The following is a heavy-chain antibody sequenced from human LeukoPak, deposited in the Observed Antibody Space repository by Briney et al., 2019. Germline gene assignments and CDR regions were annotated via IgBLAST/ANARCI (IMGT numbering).Heavy chain of an antibody. Sequence: PGGSLRLSCAASGFTFSTYSMNWVRQAPGKGLEWVSFISGGGSYIYYAESVKGRFTISRDNAKHSLYLQMNSLRAEDTAIYYCARDRVASGRFGEVASWGQGTLVTVSS. D-gene: IGHD3-10*01. CDR1: GFTFSTYS. V-gene: IGHV3-21*01. CDR2: ISGGGSYI. J-gene: IGHJ5*02. CDR3: ARDRVASGRFGEVAS.